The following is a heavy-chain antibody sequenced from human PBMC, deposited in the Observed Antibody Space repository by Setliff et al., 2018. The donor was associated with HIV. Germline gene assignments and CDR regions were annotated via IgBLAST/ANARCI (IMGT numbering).Heavy chain of an antibody. Sequence: SETLSLTCTVSGGSITSSTYYWDWSRHPPGKGLEWIGSIFYSGSNYYNPSVKSRVTISIDTSKNHFSLRRRSVTAADTAVYYCARGYYGSGSYSGWFDPWGQGTRVTVS. CDR3: ARGYYGSGSYSGWFDP. CDR1: GGSITSSTYY. CDR2: IFYSGSN. D-gene: IGHD3-10*01. J-gene: IGHJ5*02. V-gene: IGHV4-39*07.